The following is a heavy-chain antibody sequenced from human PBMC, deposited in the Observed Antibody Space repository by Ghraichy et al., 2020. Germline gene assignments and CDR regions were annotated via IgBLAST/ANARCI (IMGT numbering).Heavy chain of an antibody. CDR3: ARGNKAPRFYYYYGMDV. CDR1: GGSFSGYY. Sequence: SETLSLTCAVYGGSFSGYYWSWIRQPPGKGLEWIGEINHSGSTNYNPSLKSRVTISVDTSKNQFSPKLSSVTAADTAVYYCARGNKAPRFYYYYGMDVWGQGTTVTVSS. J-gene: IGHJ6*02. V-gene: IGHV4-34*01. D-gene: IGHD2/OR15-2a*01. CDR2: INHSGST.